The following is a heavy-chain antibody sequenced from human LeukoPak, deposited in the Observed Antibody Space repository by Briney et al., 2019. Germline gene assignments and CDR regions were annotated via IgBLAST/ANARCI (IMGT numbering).Heavy chain of an antibody. Sequence: GSLRLSCAASGFTFDDYGMSWVRQAPGKGLEWVSGINWNGGSTGYADSVKGRFTISRDNAKNSLYLQMNSLRAEDTALYYCARDRYNWNYGAQDVWGKGTTVTVSS. D-gene: IGHD1-7*01. J-gene: IGHJ6*04. CDR1: GFTFDDYG. CDR3: ARDRYNWNYGAQDV. CDR2: INWNGGST. V-gene: IGHV3-20*04.